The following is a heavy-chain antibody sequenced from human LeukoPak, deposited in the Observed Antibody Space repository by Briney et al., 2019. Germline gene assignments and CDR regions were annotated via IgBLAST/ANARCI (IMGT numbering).Heavy chain of an antibody. Sequence: GGSLRLSCAASGFIFSGSAMHWVRQASGKGLEWVGRIRSKANSYATAYAASGKGRFTISRDDSKNTAHLQMTSLKTEDTAVYYCTTGETLDYWGQGTLVSVSS. CDR1: GFIFSGSA. D-gene: IGHD3-10*01. CDR3: TTGETLDY. V-gene: IGHV3-73*01. CDR2: IRSKANSYAT. J-gene: IGHJ4*02.